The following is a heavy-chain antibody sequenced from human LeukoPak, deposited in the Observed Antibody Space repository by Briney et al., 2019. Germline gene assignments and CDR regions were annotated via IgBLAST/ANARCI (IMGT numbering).Heavy chain of an antibody. J-gene: IGHJ4*02. Sequence: GGSLRLSCAASGFTFSSYEMNWVRQAPGKGLEWVSYISSSGSTIYYADSVKGRFTISRDNAKNSLYLQMNSLRAEDTAVYYCAKDDYSSGWDWGQGTLVTVSS. CDR3: AKDDYSSGWD. CDR1: GFTFSSYE. D-gene: IGHD6-19*01. V-gene: IGHV3-48*03. CDR2: ISSSGSTI.